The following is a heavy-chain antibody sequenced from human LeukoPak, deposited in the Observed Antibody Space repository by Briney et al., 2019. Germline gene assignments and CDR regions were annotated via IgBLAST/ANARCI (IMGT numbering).Heavy chain of an antibody. V-gene: IGHV3-11*01. J-gene: IGHJ4*02. CDR3: ARDAGSGSFDY. Sequence: GGSLRLSWAASGFTFSDYYMSWIRQAPEKGLEWVSYISSSGSTIYYADSVKGRFTISRDNAKNSLYLQMNSLRAEDTAVYYCARDAGSGSFDYWGQGTLVTVSS. CDR2: ISSSGSTI. D-gene: IGHD1-26*01. CDR1: GFTFSDYY.